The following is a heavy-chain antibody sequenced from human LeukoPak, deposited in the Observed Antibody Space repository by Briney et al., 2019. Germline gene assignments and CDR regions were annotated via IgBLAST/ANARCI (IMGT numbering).Heavy chain of an antibody. V-gene: IGHV3-73*01. D-gene: IGHD3-22*01. Sequence: GGSLKLSCAASGFTFSGSAMHWVRQASGKGLEWVGRIRSKANSYATAYAASVKGRFTISRDDSKNTAYLQMNSLRAEDTAVYHCARASGGYYDSSGSFDYWGQGTLVTVSS. CDR3: ARASGGYYDSSGSFDY. CDR2: IRSKANSYAT. CDR1: GFTFSGSA. J-gene: IGHJ4*02.